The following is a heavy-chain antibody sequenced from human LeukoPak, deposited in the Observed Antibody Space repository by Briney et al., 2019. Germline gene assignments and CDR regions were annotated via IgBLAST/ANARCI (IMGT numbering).Heavy chain of an antibody. J-gene: IGHJ4*02. CDR2: IKQDGSEK. Sequence: PEGSLRLSCAGSGFTFNNNWMSWVRQAPGKGLEWVANIKQDGSEKYYVDSVKGRFTISRDNAKNSLSLQMNSLRAEDTAVYYCARDKYYDRYFDSWGQGTLVTVSS. CDR3: ARDKYYDRYFDS. D-gene: IGHD3-22*01. CDR1: GFTFNNNW. V-gene: IGHV3-7*01.